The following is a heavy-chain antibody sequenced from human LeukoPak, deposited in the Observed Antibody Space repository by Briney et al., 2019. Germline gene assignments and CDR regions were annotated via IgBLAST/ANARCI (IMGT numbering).Heavy chain of an antibody. D-gene: IGHD2-15*01. CDR3: ARGLSGDWFDP. Sequence: AGGSLRLSCAASGFPFSSYWMSWVRQAPGKGLEWVANIKQDGGEKFYVDSVKGRFTISRDNAKNSLYLQMNSLRSDDTAVYYCARGLSGDWFDPWGQGTLVTVSS. CDR2: IKQDGGEK. CDR1: GFPFSSYW. V-gene: IGHV3-7*03. J-gene: IGHJ5*02.